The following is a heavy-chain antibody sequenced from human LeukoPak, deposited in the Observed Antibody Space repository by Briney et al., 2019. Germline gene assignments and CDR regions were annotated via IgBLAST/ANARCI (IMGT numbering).Heavy chain of an antibody. CDR3: AKVGSSGWYMDY. CDR1: GVTLSSYA. CDR2: ISSSGSGGNT. Sequence: GGSLRLSCAASGVTLSSYAMSWARQAPGKGLEWVSGISSSGSGGNTYYADSVKGRFTISRDNSKNTLYLQMNSLRAEDTAVYYCAKVGSSGWYMDYWGQGTLVTVSS. V-gene: IGHV3-23*01. J-gene: IGHJ4*02. D-gene: IGHD6-19*01.